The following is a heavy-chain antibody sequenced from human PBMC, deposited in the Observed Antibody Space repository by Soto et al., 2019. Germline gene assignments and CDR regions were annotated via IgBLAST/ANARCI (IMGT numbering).Heavy chain of an antibody. V-gene: IGHV3-7*01. D-gene: IGHD2-8*01. CDR2: IKQDGSEK. J-gene: IGHJ6*02. CDR1: GFTFSSYW. Sequence: EVQLVESGGGLVQPGGSLRLSCAASGFTFSSYWMSWVRQAPGKGLEWVANIKQDGSEKYYVDSVKGRFTISRDNAKNSLYLQMNCLRAEDTAVYYCARAMYEPPSYYYGMDVWGQGTTVTVSS. CDR3: ARAMYEPPSYYYGMDV.